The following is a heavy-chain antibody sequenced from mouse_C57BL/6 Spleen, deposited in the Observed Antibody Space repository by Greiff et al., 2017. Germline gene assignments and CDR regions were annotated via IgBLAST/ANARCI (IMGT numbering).Heavy chain of an antibody. V-gene: IGHV1-15*01. CDR1: GYAFTDYE. Sequence: QVQLQQSGAELVRPGASVTLSCKASGYAFTDYEMHWVKQTPVHGLEWIGAIDPETGGTAYNQKFKGKAILTAGKSSSTAYMELRSLTSEDSAVYYCTRDYSNYVGFAYWGQGTLVTVSA. J-gene: IGHJ3*01. D-gene: IGHD2-5*01. CDR2: IDPETGGT. CDR3: TRDYSNYVGFAY.